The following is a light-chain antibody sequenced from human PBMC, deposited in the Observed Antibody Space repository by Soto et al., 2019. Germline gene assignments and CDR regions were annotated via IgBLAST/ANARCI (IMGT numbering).Light chain of an antibody. J-gene: IGKJ4*01. CDR1: QSVSTY. Sequence: DIQMTQSPSSLSTSVGDRVTITCRTSQSVSTYLNWYQQRPGKAPKLLIYGASSLQSGVPSRFSGSGSGTHFTLTISRLQPEYFATYYCQEGSTLLTFGGGTKVEIK. CDR3: QEGSTLLT. CDR2: GAS. V-gene: IGKV1-39*01.